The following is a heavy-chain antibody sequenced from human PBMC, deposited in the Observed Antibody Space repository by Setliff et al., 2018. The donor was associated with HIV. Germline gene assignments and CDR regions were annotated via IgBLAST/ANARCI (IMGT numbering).Heavy chain of an antibody. Sequence: SVKVSCKASGFTFSKSAIHWVRQAPGQRLELMAWINAANGHAKYPQKFQGRVTITRDTSATIAYMELSSLTSEDTALYFCARTDSDSGKSVLDSWGQGTLVTVAS. D-gene: IGHD3-10*01. CDR1: GFTFSKSA. CDR2: INAANGHA. CDR3: ARTDSDSGKSVLDS. J-gene: IGHJ5*01. V-gene: IGHV1-3*01.